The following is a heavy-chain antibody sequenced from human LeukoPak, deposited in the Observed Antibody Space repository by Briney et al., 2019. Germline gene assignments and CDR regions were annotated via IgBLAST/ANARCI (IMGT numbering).Heavy chain of an antibody. Sequence: GGSLRLSCAASGFTFTSYAMSWVRQAPGKGLEWVSVISGSGDSTYYADSVKGRFTISRDNFKNTLYLQMNSLRAKDTAVYYCAKSGISSGWHNWFDPWGQGTLVTVSS. CDR3: AKSGISSGWHNWFDP. D-gene: IGHD6-19*01. V-gene: IGHV3-23*01. CDR2: ISGSGDST. CDR1: GFTFTSYA. J-gene: IGHJ5*02.